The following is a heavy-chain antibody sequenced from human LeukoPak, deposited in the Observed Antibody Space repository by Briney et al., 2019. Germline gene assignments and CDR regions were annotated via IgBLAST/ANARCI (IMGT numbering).Heavy chain of an antibody. D-gene: IGHD3-3*01. Sequence: SETLSLTCTVSGGSISSYYWSWLRQPAGKGLEWLGRIYTSGSTNYNHSLKSRVRMSVATSKTQFSLKLSSVTAAATVVYCFAREPVEGVEWLLCQCAFVGFDYWGQGALVTVSS. CDR1: GGSISSYY. CDR2: IYTSGST. CDR3: AREPVEGVEWLLCQCAFVGFDY. V-gene: IGHV4-4*07. J-gene: IGHJ4*02.